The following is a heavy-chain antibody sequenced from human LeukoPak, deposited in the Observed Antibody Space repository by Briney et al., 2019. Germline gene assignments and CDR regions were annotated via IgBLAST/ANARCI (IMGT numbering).Heavy chain of an antibody. Sequence: GGSLRLSCAASGFTFSSYGMHWVRQAPGKGLEWVAFMRYDGSNKYYADSVKGRFTISRDNSKNTLYLQMNSLRAEDTAVYYCAKDVSIFGPYWYFDLWGRGTLVTVSS. V-gene: IGHV3-30*02. CDR3: AKDVSIFGPYWYFDL. J-gene: IGHJ2*01. CDR2: MRYDGSNK. CDR1: GFTFSSYG. D-gene: IGHD3/OR15-3a*01.